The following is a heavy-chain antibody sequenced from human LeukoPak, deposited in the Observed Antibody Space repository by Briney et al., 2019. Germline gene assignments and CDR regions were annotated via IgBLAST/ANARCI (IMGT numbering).Heavy chain of an antibody. V-gene: IGHV3-30*03. Sequence: GGSLRLSCAASGFTFSSYGMHWVRQAPGKGLEWVAVISYDGSNKYYADSVKGRFTISRDNSKNTLYLQMNSLRAEDTAVYYCASQDDYGGNTDAFDIWGQGTMVTVSS. D-gene: IGHD4-23*01. CDR1: GFTFSSYG. CDR2: ISYDGSNK. CDR3: ASQDDYGGNTDAFDI. J-gene: IGHJ3*02.